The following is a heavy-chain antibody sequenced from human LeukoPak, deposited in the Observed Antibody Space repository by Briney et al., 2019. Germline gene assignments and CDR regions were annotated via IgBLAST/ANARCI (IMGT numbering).Heavy chain of an antibody. Sequence: ASVKVSCKASGYTFTNYYMHWVRQAPGQGLEWMGIINPSGGSTSYAQNFQGRVTMARDTSTSTVYMELSSLRSEDTAVYYCATWGSSSSPLPTMDVWGQGXTVTVSS. D-gene: IGHD6-13*01. V-gene: IGHV1-46*01. CDR2: INPSGGST. CDR3: ATWGSSSSPLPTMDV. CDR1: GYTFTNYY. J-gene: IGHJ6*02.